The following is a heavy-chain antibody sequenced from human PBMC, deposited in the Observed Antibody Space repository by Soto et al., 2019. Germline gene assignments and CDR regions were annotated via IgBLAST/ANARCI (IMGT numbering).Heavy chain of an antibody. D-gene: IGHD6-13*01. V-gene: IGHV5-51*01. Sequence: GESLKISCKGSGYSFTSYWIGWVRQMPGKGLEWMGIIYPGDSDTRYSPSFQGQVTISADKSISTAYLQWSSLKASDTAMYYCARRGKQLFRFSYGMDVWGQGTTDTVSS. CDR3: ARRGKQLFRFSYGMDV. J-gene: IGHJ6*02. CDR1: GYSFTSYW. CDR2: IYPGDSDT.